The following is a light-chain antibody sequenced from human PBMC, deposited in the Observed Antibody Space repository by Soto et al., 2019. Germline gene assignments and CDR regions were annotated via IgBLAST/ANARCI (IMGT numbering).Light chain of an antibody. J-gene: IGKJ4*01. CDR2: AAS. CDR1: QGISSY. V-gene: IGKV1-8*01. CDR3: QQYYSYPPA. Sequence: IRMTQSPSSLSASTGDRVTITCRASQGISSYLAWYQQKPGKAPKLLIYAASTLQSGVPSRFSGSGSGTDFTLTISCLQSEDFATYYCQQYYSYPPAFGGGTKVEIK.